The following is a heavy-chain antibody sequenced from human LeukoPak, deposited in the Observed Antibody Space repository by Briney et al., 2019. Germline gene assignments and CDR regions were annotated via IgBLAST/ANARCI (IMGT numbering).Heavy chain of an antibody. V-gene: IGHV4-4*02. CDR2: IYHSGST. D-gene: IGHD2-15*01. CDR3: ARHVTVHYSSFDY. CDR1: GGSISSSNW. J-gene: IGHJ4*02. Sequence: PSGTLSLTCAVSGGSISSSNWWSWVRQPPGKGLEWIGEIYHSGSTNYNPSLKSRVTISVDTSKKQFSLNLTSVTAADTAVYYCARHVTVHYSSFDYWGQGTLVTVSS.